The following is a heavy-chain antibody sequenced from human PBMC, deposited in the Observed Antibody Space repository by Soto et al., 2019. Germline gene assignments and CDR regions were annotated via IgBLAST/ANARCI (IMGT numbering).Heavy chain of an antibody. D-gene: IGHD3-3*01. J-gene: IGHJ6*02. Sequence: QVQLMQSGAEMKKPGASVKVSCKASGYTFTAYYIHWVRQAPGQGLEWMGWINPRSGGTKYAPKFHGGVTMTRDPSISPRYMSFNELKPGDMAVYYSARAYGELRPPVGSYGVDVWGQRTTVTVSS. CDR1: GYTFTAYY. CDR3: ARAYGELRPPVGSYGVDV. CDR2: INPRSGGT. V-gene: IGHV1-2*02.